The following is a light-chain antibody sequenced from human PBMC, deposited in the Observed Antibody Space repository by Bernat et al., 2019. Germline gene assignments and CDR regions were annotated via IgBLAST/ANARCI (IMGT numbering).Light chain of an antibody. CDR1: QSVSSSY. Sequence: EIVLTQSPGTLSLSPGERATLSCRASQSVSSSYLAWYQQKPGQAPRVLIYGESSRATGIPDRFSGSGSGTDFTLTISRLEPEDFAVYYCQQYGSPLTFGGGTKVEIK. CDR2: GES. J-gene: IGKJ4*01. V-gene: IGKV3-20*01. CDR3: QQYGSPLT.